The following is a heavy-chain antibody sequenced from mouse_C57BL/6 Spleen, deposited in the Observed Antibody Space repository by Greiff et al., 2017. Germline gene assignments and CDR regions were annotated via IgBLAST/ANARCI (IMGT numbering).Heavy chain of an antibody. J-gene: IGHJ2*01. V-gene: IGHV1-76*01. CDR3: AREGGGYNVRRYYFDY. CDR2: IYPGSGNT. CDR1: GYTFTDYY. Sequence: QVQLQQSGAELVRPGASVKLSCKASGYTFTDYYINWVKQRPGQGLEWIARIYPGSGNTYYNEKFKGKATLTAEKSSSTAYMQLSSLTSEDTAVYFGAREGGGYNVRRYYFDYWGQGTTLTVSA. D-gene: IGHD2-2*01.